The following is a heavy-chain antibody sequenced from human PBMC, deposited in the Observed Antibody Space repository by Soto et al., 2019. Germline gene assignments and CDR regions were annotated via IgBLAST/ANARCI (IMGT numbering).Heavy chain of an antibody. CDR3: AREPAALHPGSYYYDGMDV. V-gene: IGHV1-2*04. D-gene: IGHD2-2*02. CDR2: INPNSGGT. Sequence: ASVKVSCKASGYTFTGYYMHWVRQAPGQGLEWMGWINPNSGGTNYAQKFQGWVTMTRDTSISTAYMEPSRLRSDDPAVYYCAREPAALHPGSYYYDGMDVWGQGTTVTVSS. CDR1: GYTFTGYY. J-gene: IGHJ6*02.